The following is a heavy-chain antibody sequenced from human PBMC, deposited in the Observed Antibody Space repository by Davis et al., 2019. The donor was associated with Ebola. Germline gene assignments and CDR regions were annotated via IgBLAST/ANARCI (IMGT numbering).Heavy chain of an antibody. CDR2: IFYSGTP. D-gene: IGHD5-24*01. Sequence: MPSETLSLTCTVSGASISNTDDYFWAWIRQPPGKGLEWIGSIFYSGTPYYTPSLKIRVTISVDTSKNQFSLKLSSVTAADTAVYYCARHRELYWYFDLWGRGTLVTVSS. CDR1: GASISNTDDYF. CDR3: ARHRELYWYFDL. J-gene: IGHJ2*01. V-gene: IGHV4-39*01.